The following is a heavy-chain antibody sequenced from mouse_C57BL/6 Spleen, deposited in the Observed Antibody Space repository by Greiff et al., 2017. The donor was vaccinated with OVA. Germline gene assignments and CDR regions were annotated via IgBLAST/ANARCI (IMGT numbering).Heavy chain of an antibody. D-gene: IGHD1-1*01. V-gene: IGHV1-19*01. Sequence: VQLQQSGPVLVKPGASVKMSCKASGYTFTDYYMNWVKQSHGKSLEWIGVINPYNGGTSYNQKFKGKATLTVDKSSSTAYMELNSLTSEDSAVYYCAREGGYYGSPWFAYWGQGTLVTVSA. CDR1: GYTFTDYY. J-gene: IGHJ3*01. CDR3: AREGGYYGSPWFAY. CDR2: INPYNGGT.